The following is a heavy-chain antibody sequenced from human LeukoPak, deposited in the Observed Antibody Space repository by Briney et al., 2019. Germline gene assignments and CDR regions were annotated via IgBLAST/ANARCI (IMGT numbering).Heavy chain of an antibody. CDR3: ARASRQQLVKSPFDY. J-gene: IGHJ4*02. CDR1: GGTFSSYA. V-gene: IGHV1-69*01. Sequence: SVKVSCKASGGTFSSYAISWVRQAPGQGLEWMGGIIPIFGTATYSQKFQGRVTITADESTSTVYMELSSLRSEDTAVYYCARASRQQLVKSPFDYWGQGTLVTVSS. CDR2: IIPIFGTA. D-gene: IGHD6-13*01.